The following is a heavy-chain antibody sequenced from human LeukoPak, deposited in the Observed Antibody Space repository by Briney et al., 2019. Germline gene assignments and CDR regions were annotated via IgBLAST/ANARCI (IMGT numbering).Heavy chain of an antibody. J-gene: IGHJ4*02. V-gene: IGHV3-7*01. Sequence: GGSLRLSCAASGFTFSNYWMSWVRQAPGKGLEWVASIEQDGSEKHYVDSVKGRFTVSRDNAKNTLYLQMNSLRAEDTAVYYCARDINYYDSSGYYKDYWGQGTLVTVSS. CDR1: GFTFSNYW. CDR3: ARDINYYDSSGYYKDY. D-gene: IGHD3-22*01. CDR2: IEQDGSEK.